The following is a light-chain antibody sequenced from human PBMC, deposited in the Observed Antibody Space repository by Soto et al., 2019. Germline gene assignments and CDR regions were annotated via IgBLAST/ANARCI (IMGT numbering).Light chain of an antibody. Sequence: EIVMTQSPATLSVSPGERATLSCRASQSVSSNLAWFQEKPGQAPRLLFYGASTRATGVPARFSGSGSGTDFTLTISSLQSEDFAVYFCQQYYHWWTFGQGTKVEI. J-gene: IGKJ1*01. V-gene: IGKV3-15*01. CDR1: QSVSSN. CDR2: GAS. CDR3: QQYYHWWT.